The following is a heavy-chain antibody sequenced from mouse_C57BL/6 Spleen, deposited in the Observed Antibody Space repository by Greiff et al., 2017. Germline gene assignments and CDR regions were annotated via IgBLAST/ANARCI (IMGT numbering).Heavy chain of an antibody. CDR3: ARSGSSGYGFDY. CDR2: IDPSDSYT. J-gene: IGHJ2*01. CDR1: GYTFTSYW. Sequence: VQLQQPGAELVRPGTSVKLSCKASGYTFTSYWMHWVKQRPGQGLEWIGVIDPSDSYTNYNQKFKGKATLTVDTSSSTAYMQLSSLTSEDSAVYYCARSGSSGYGFDYWGQGTTLTVSS. V-gene: IGHV1-59*01. D-gene: IGHD3-2*02.